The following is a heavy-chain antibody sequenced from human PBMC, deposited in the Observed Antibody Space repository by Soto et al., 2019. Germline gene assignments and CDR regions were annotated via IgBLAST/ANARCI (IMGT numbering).Heavy chain of an antibody. V-gene: IGHV3-30-3*01. J-gene: IGHJ4*02. CDR1: GFTFSSYA. CDR2: ISYDGSNK. Sequence: PGGSLRLSCAASGFTFSSYAMHWVRQAPGKGLEWVAVISYDGSNKYYADSVKGRFTISRDNSKNTLYLQMNSLRAEDTAVYYCARARGPTYYFDYWGQGTLVTVSS. CDR3: ARARGPTYYFDY. D-gene: IGHD1-1*01.